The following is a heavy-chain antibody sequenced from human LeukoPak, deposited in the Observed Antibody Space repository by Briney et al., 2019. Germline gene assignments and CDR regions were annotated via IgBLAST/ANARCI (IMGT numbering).Heavy chain of an antibody. D-gene: IGHD6-19*01. V-gene: IGHV4-59*08. CDR1: GGSISSYY. CDR3: ARSGSGWYSDDQRDAFDI. J-gene: IGHJ3*02. Sequence: SETLSLTCTVSGGSISSYYWSWIRQPPGKGLEWIGYIYYSGSTSYNPSLKSRVTISVDTSKNQFSLKLSSVTAADTAVYYCARSGSGWYSDDQRDAFDIWGQGTMVTVSS. CDR2: IYYSGST.